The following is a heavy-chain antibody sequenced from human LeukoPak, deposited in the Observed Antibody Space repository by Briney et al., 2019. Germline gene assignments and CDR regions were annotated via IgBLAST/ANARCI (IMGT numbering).Heavy chain of an antibody. CDR3: ARDRIGYCSGGSCAPSDY. V-gene: IGHV1-8*01. CDR2: MNPNSGNT. D-gene: IGHD2-15*01. Sequence: ASVKVSCKASGYTFTSYDINWVRQATGQGLEWMGWMNPNSGNTGYAQKFQGRVTMTRNTSISTAYMELSSLRSEDTAVYYCARDRIGYCSGGSCAPSDYWGQGALVTVSS. CDR1: GYTFTSYD. J-gene: IGHJ4*02.